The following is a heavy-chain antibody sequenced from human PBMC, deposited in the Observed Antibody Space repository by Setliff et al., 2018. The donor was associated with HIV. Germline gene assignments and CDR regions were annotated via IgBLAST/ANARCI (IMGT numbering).Heavy chain of an antibody. J-gene: IGHJ6*03. V-gene: IGHV1-46*01. CDR2: INPTGDIT. D-gene: IGHD3-9*01. Sequence: ASVKVSCKASGYMFTDYYIHWVRQAPGQGLEWMGLINPTGDITFYPQKFQARVTMTRDSSTSTVYLELRSLKSEDTAVYFCATDRPHQQYFELYFYYYLEVWGKGTTVTVSS. CDR1: GYMFTDYY. CDR3: ATDRPHQQYFELYFYYYLEV.